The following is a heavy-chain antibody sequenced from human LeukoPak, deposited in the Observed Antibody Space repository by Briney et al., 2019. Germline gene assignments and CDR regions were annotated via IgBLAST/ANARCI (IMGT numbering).Heavy chain of an antibody. J-gene: IGHJ4*02. CDR3: TRERKSGIAAFDY. D-gene: IGHD6-13*01. CDR1: GFTFSSYG. V-gene: IGHV3-33*08. Sequence: GGSLRLSCAASGFTFSSYGMSWVRQAPGKGLEWVAVIWYDGINKFHADSVKGRFTISRDNSKNTVYLQMNSLRAEDTAVYYCTRERKSGIAAFDYWGQGTLVTVSS. CDR2: IWYDGINK.